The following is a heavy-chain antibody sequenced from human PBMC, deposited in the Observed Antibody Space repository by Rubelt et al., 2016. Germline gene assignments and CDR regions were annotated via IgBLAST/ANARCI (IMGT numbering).Heavy chain of an antibody. CDR2: ISFDGSNE. V-gene: IGHV3-30*04. Sequence: RSLRLSCAASGFTFSDYAMHWVRQAPGKGLEWVAVISFDGSNEYYADSVKGRFTISRDNAKNTLYLQMNSLRAEDTAVYYCARDHVSSALDYWGQGTLVTVSS. CDR1: GFTFSDYA. J-gene: IGHJ4*02. CDR3: ARDHVSSALDY. D-gene: IGHD3-10*01.